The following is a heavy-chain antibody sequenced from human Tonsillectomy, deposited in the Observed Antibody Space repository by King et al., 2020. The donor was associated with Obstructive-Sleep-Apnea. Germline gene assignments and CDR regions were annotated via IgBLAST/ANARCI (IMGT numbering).Heavy chain of an antibody. V-gene: IGHV3-49*03. CDR1: GFTFGDYA. CDR3: TRDPQGYSSGYFDY. CDR2: IRSKAYGGTT. J-gene: IGHJ4*02. D-gene: IGHD6-19*01. Sequence: QLVQSGGGLVQPGRSLRLSCTASGFTFGDYAMSWFRQAPGKGLEWVGFIRSKAYGGTTEYAASVKGRFTISRDDSKSIAYRQMNSLKTEDTAVYYCTRDPQGYSSGYFDYWGQGTLVTVSS.